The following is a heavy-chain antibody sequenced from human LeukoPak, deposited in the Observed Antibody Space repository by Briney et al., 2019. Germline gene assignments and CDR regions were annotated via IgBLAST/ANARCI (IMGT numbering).Heavy chain of an antibody. CDR3: ARDQGVYSYMDD. D-gene: IGHD2-8*01. Sequence: GGSLRLSCAASGFTFSSYSMNWVRQAPGKGLEWVSSISSSSSYIYYADSVKGRFTISRDNARNSLYLQMNSLRAEDTAVYYCARDQGVYSYMDDWGKGTTVTVSS. CDR1: GFTFSSYS. V-gene: IGHV3-21*01. J-gene: IGHJ6*03. CDR2: ISSSSSYI.